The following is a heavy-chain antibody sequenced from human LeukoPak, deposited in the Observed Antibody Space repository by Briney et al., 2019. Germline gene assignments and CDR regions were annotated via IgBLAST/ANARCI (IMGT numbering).Heavy chain of an antibody. D-gene: IGHD5-12*01. Sequence: SETLSLTCAVSGGSISSNNWWSWVRQPPGRGLEWIGEIYHHGATHYNPSLKSRVTLSVDKSKNQFSLELSSVTAADTAVYYCARGPSVAAHLDYWGQGTLVTVSS. CDR2: IYHHGAT. CDR1: GGSISSNNW. CDR3: ARGPSVAAHLDY. V-gene: IGHV4-4*02. J-gene: IGHJ4*02.